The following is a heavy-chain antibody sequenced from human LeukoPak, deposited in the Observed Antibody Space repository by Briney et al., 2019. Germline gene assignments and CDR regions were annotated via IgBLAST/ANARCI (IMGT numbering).Heavy chain of an antibody. J-gene: IGHJ6*03. CDR3: ARATSIAARRGYYYYYMDV. CDR2: MNPNSGNT. Sequence: GASVKVSCKASGYTFTGYYMHWVRQATGQGLEWMGWMNPNSGNTGYAQKFQGRVTMTRNTSISTAYMELSSLRSEDTAVYYCARATSIAARRGYYYYYMDVWGKGTTVTVSS. D-gene: IGHD6-6*01. V-gene: IGHV1-8*02. CDR1: GYTFTGYY.